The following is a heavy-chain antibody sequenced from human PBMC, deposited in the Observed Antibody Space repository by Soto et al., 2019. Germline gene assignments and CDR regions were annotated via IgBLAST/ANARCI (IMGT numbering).Heavy chain of an antibody. CDR2: IYPGDSDT. CDR3: ARRSIPNSYCSSTSCYDYYYYGMDV. D-gene: IGHD2-2*01. CDR1: GYSFTSYW. J-gene: IGHJ6*02. Sequence: GESLKISCKGSGYSFTSYWIGWVRQMPGKGLEWMGIIYPGDSDTRYSPSFQGQVTISADKSISTAYLQWSSLKASDTAMYYCARRSIPNSYCSSTSCYDYYYYGMDVWGQGATVTVSS. V-gene: IGHV5-51*01.